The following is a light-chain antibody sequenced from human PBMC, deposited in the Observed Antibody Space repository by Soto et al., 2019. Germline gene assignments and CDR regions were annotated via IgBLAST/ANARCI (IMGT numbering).Light chain of an antibody. V-gene: IGKV3-15*01. Sequence: EIVRTQCPATLSLSHGERVTLSCRASQSVDINLAWYQQKPGQAPRLLIYGASTRATDMPGRFSGRGSGTEFTLTINSLQSEDFAVYYCQQYRNWPRTFGQGTKVDIK. CDR3: QQYRNWPRT. CDR1: QSVDIN. J-gene: IGKJ1*01. CDR2: GAS.